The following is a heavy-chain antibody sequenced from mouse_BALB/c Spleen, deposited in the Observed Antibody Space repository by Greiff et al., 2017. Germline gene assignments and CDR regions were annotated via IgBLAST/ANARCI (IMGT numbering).Heavy chain of an antibody. V-gene: IGHV5-17*02. Sequence: EVMLVESGGGLVQPGGSRKLSCAASGFTFSSFGMHWVRQAPEKGLEWVAYISSGSSTIYYADTVKGRFTISRDNPKNTLFLQMTSLRSEDTAMYYCARSRGLLKAMDYWGQGTSVTVSS. CDR2: ISSGSSTI. CDR1: GFTFSSFG. CDR3: ARSRGLLKAMDY. J-gene: IGHJ4*01. D-gene: IGHD3-3*01.